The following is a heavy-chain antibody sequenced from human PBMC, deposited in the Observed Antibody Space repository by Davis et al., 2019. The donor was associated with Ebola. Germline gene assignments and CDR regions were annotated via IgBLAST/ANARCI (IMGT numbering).Heavy chain of an antibody. V-gene: IGHV1-2*02. D-gene: IGHD3-10*01. Sequence: ASVKVSCKASGYTFTGYYMQWVRQAPGQGLEWMGWINPNSGGTNYAQKFQGRVTMTRDTSISTAHMEVSRLTSDDTAVYYCARVGYYGSGSYLSYWGQGTLVTVSS. CDR3: ARVGYYGSGSYLSY. CDR2: INPNSGGT. J-gene: IGHJ4*02. CDR1: GYTFTGYY.